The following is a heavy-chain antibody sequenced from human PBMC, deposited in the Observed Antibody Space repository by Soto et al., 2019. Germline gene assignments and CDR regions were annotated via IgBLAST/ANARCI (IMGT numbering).Heavy chain of an antibody. CDR3: ARARYCASPSCYKHYYYGMDT. CDR1: GYTFTSHG. D-gene: IGHD2-2*02. Sequence: ASVKVSCKASGYTFTSHGISWVRQAPGQGLEWLGWISTYNSRTHYAQKVQGRVTMTTDTSTSTAYLDLRSLTFDDTAVYYCARARYCASPSCYKHYYYGMDTWGQGTTVTASS. CDR2: ISTYNSRT. J-gene: IGHJ6*02. V-gene: IGHV1-18*04.